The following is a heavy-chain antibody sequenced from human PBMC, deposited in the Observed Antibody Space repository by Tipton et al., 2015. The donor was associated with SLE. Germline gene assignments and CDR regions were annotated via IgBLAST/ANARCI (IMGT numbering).Heavy chain of an antibody. J-gene: IGHJ6*02. CDR3: ARRPSVYYYYYGMDV. CDR2: INHSGST. CDR1: GGSFSGYY. Sequence: TLSLTCAVYGGSFSGYYWSWIRQPPGKGLEWIGEINHSGSTNYNPSPKSRVTISVDTSKNQFSLKLSSVTAADTAVYYCARRPSVYYYYYGMDVWGQGTTVTVSS. V-gene: IGHV4-34*01.